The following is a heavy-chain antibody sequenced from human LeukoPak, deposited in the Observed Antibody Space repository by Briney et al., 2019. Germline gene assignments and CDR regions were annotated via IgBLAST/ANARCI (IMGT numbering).Heavy chain of an antibody. Sequence: SETLSLTCTVSGGSLSRGGYYWSWIRQPPGKGLEWIAYIYHSGSTNYNPSLKSRVTISVDRSKNQFSLNLRSVTAADTALYYCARFGIAAAGYWGQGTLVTVSS. CDR1: GGSLSRGGYY. CDR3: ARFGIAAAGY. V-gene: IGHV4-30-2*01. CDR2: IYHSGST. D-gene: IGHD6-13*01. J-gene: IGHJ4*02.